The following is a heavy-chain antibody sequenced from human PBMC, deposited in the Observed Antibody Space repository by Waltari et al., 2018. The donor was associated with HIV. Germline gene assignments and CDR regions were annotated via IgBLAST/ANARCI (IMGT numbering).Heavy chain of an antibody. V-gene: IGHV1-3*03. CDR3: ARGRGSYSLDY. CDR2: NNGGNGDT. Sequence: QVQLVQSGAEVKKPGASVKVSCKASGYTLPNYAIHWVRQAPGQRLEWMGWNNGGNGDTKDSQEFQGRVTITRDTSASTAYMELSSLRSEDMAVYYCARGRGSYSLDYWGQGTLVTVSS. CDR1: GYTLPNYA. J-gene: IGHJ4*02. D-gene: IGHD1-26*01.